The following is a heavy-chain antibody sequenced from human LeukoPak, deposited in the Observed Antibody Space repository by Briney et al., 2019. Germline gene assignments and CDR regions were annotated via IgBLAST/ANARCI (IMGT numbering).Heavy chain of an antibody. CDR2: IYYSGST. J-gene: IGHJ4*02. V-gene: IGHV4-59*12. Sequence: SETLSLTCTVSGGSLSSYYWSWIRQPPGKGLEWIGYIYYSGSTNYNPSLKSRVTISVDTSKNQFSLKLSSVTAADTAVYYCARDRGYCSSTSCPYDYWGQGTLVTVSS. CDR3: ARDRGYCSSTSCPYDY. D-gene: IGHD2-2*01. CDR1: GGSLSSYY.